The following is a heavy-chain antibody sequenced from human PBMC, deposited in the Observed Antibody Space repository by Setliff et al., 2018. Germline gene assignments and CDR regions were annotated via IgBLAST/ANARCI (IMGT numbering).Heavy chain of an antibody. CDR2: IFYSGSS. J-gene: IGHJ4*02. D-gene: IGHD4-17*01. CDR3: ARLPRTVTHFDY. Sequence: SETLPLTCTVSGGSIRSYYWSWIRQPPGKGLEWIGYIFYSGSSNYNPSLQSRVSISVDTSKNQLSLKLDSLTAADTAVYFCARLPRTVTHFDYWGQGALVTVSS. V-gene: IGHV4-59*01. CDR1: GGSIRSYY.